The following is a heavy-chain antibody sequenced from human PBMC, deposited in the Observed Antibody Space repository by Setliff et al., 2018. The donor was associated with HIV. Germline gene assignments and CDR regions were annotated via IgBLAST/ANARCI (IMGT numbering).Heavy chain of an antibody. D-gene: IGHD3-22*01. CDR2: IKDRTDNYAT. CDR3: TRPQYIYENGGSDY. Sequence: GGSLRFSCAASGFTFSGSPIHWVRQASGKGLEWLGRIKDRTDNYATAYAASVKGRFTIFRDDSANTAYLQINSLEIEDTAVYYCTRPQYIYENGGSDYWGQGTLVTVS. J-gene: IGHJ4*02. CDR1: GFTFSGSP. V-gene: IGHV3-73*01.